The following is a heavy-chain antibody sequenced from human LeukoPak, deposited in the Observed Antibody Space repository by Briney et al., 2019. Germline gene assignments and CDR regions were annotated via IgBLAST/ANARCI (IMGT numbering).Heavy chain of an antibody. CDR2: INSDGRIT. D-gene: IGHD3-22*01. CDR1: GLTLNSYW. Sequence: PGGSLRLSCAASGLTLNSYWVHWVRQAPGKGLEWVSRINSDGRITNYADSVKGRFTISRDNAKNSLYLQMNSLRAEDTAVYYCAGSDTIGYLPREWDYWYFDLWGRGTLVTVSS. CDR3: AGSDTIGYLPREWDYWYFDL. J-gene: IGHJ2*01. V-gene: IGHV3-74*01.